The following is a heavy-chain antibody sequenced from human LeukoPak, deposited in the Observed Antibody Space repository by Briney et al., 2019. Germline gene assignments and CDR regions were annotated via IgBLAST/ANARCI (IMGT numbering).Heavy chain of an antibody. D-gene: IGHD6-13*01. CDR3: AREASSSWPNWFDP. Sequence: ASVKVSCKASGYTFINYGISWVRQAPGQGPEWMGWISPYDGNTKYPQKLQGRVTMTTDTSTSTAYMELRSLRSDDTAVYYCAREASSSWPNWFDPWGQGTLVTVSS. J-gene: IGHJ5*02. V-gene: IGHV1-18*01. CDR2: ISPYDGNT. CDR1: GYTFINYG.